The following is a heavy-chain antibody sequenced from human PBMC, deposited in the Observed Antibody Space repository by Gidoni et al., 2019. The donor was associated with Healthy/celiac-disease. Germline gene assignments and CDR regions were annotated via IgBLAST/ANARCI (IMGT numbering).Heavy chain of an antibody. CDR3: AAPPTVTTPYYYYGMDV. CDR1: GFTFTSSA. V-gene: IGHV1-58*01. Sequence: QMQLVQSGPEVKKPGTSVKVSCKASGFTFTSSAVQWVRQARGQRLEWIGWIVVGSGNTNYAQKFQERVTITRDMSTSTAYMELSSLRSEDTAVYYCAAPPTVTTPYYYYGMDVWGQGTTVTVSS. CDR2: IVVGSGNT. J-gene: IGHJ6*02. D-gene: IGHD4-4*01.